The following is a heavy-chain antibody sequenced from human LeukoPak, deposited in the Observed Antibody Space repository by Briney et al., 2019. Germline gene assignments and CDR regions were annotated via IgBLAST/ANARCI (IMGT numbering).Heavy chain of an antibody. CDR1: GFTFSDYY. D-gene: IGHD4-17*01. V-gene: IGHV3-11*01. CDR3: ARDGPHGDYEDY. Sequence: PGGSLRLSCAASGFTFSDYYVSWVRQAPGKGLKWISYISSSGGTIYYADSVVGRFTISRDNARNSLFLQMNSLRVEDTAVYYCARDGPHGDYEDYWGQGTLVTVSS. CDR2: ISSSGGTI. J-gene: IGHJ4*02.